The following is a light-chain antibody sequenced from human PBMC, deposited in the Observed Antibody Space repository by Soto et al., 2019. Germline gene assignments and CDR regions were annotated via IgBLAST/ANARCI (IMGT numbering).Light chain of an antibody. CDR1: QSISTK. Sequence: EIVMTQSPATLSVSPGEGATLSCRASQSISTKLAWYQQKPGQAPRLLIYAASTRATGVPARFSGSGSGTESTLTISSLQSEDLAVYYCQHYNDWRWTFGQGTKVEIK. J-gene: IGKJ1*01. CDR3: QHYNDWRWT. CDR2: AAS. V-gene: IGKV3-15*01.